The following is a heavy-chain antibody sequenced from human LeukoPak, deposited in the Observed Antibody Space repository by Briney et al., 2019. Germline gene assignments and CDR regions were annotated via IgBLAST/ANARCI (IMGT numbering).Heavy chain of an antibody. V-gene: IGHV3-74*01. D-gene: IGHD3-22*01. CDR2: INSDGSST. CDR1: GFTFSNYW. J-gene: IGHJ4*02. CDR3: TRDSDSSRYTIDY. Sequence: PGGSLRLSCAASGFTFSNYWMHWVRQAPGKGLGWVSRINSDGSSTSRAESVKGRFTISRDNAKNTLYLQMNSPRAEDTAVYYCTRDSDSSRYTIDYWGQGALVTVSS.